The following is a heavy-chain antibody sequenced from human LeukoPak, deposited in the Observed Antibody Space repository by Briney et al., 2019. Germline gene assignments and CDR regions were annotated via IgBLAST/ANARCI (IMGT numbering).Heavy chain of an antibody. J-gene: IGHJ6*02. CDR3: ARGGRTGYCSGGSCYYYYGMDV. V-gene: IGHV3-30-3*01. CDR2: ISYDGSNK. CDR1: GFTFSSYA. Sequence: PGRSLRLSCAASGFTFSSYAMHWVRQAPGKGLGWVAVISYDGSNKYYVDSVKGRFTISRDNSKNTLYLQMNSLRAEDTAVYCCARGGRTGYCSGGSCYYYYGMDVWGQGTTVTVSS. D-gene: IGHD2-15*01.